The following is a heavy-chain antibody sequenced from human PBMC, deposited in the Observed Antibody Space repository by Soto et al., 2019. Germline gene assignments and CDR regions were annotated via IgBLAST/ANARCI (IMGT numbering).Heavy chain of an antibody. J-gene: IGHJ5*02. CDR2: ISLYSDGT. CDR3: ARVVPGAEAWFGP. V-gene: IGHV1-18*01. Sequence: ASVKVSCKTSGYTSSNYGITWVRQAPGQPLEWLGWISLYSDGTSYAQKFRGRVSMTTDTSTTTAYMELRSLRSDDTAVYYCARVVPGAEAWFGPWGQGTLVTVSS. CDR1: GYTSSNYG.